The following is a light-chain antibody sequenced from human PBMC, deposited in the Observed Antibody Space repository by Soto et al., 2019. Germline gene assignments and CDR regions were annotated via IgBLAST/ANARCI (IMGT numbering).Light chain of an antibody. J-gene: IGLJ3*02. Sequence: QSALTQPRSVSGSPGQSVAISCTGTSSDVGGYNYVSWYQKHPGKAPKLVIFDVTKRPSGVPDRFSGSKSGNTASLTISGLQAEDEADYYCSSYGGSNNLVFGGGTKLTVL. V-gene: IGLV2-11*01. CDR3: SSYGGSNNLV. CDR2: DVT. CDR1: SSDVGGYNY.